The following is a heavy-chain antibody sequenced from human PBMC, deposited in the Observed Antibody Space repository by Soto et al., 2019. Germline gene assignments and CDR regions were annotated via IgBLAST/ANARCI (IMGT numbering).Heavy chain of an antibody. J-gene: IGHJ4*02. Sequence: ASVKVSCKASGGTLSSYTFSWVRQAPGQGLEWMGRIIPNLGITNYAQKFQGRITIIVDKSTSTAYMELSTLRSEDTAVYYCARDKGYCSGASCPDFDYWGQGTLVTVSS. CDR2: IIPNLGIT. V-gene: IGHV1-69*04. CDR1: GGTLSSYT. CDR3: ARDKGYCSGASCPDFDY. D-gene: IGHD2-15*01.